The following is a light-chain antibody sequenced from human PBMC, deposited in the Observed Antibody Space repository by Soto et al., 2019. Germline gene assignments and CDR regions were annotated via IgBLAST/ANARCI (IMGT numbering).Light chain of an antibody. J-gene: IGKJ4*01. CDR1: QSVLFGSNNQNY. V-gene: IGKV4-1*01. Sequence: EIVMTQSPDSLAVSLGGRATINCKSSQSVLFGSNNQNYLAWFQQKSGQPPRLLIYWASTRESGVPDRFSCSGSGTDFTLTINSVQAEDVAVYFCQQYYSPPLSFGGGTKV. CDR3: QQYYSPPLS. CDR2: WAS.